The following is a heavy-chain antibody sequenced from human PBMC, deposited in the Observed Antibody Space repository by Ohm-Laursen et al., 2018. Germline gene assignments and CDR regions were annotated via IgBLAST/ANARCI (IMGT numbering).Heavy chain of an antibody. CDR1: GYTFDSFG. V-gene: IGHV1-18*01. CDR3: AKVEASEEYYFDY. CDR2: ISPYSGQT. J-gene: IGHJ4*02. D-gene: IGHD5-24*01. Sequence: SSVKVSCKASGYTFDSFGITWVRQAPGQGLEWMGWISPYSGQTKYALKLQGRVTMTTDTSTSTAYMDVRGLRSDDTAVYYCAKVEASEEYYFDYWGQGTLVTVSS.